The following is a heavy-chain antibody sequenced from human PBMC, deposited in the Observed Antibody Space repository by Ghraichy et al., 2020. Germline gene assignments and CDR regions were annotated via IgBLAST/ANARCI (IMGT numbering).Heavy chain of an antibody. CDR3: ARAGSGYGGHSYFYGMDV. J-gene: IGHJ6*02. V-gene: IGHV3-48*02. D-gene: IGHD5-12*01. CDR1: EFTFSKYG. CDR2: ISSSSTSI. Sequence: GGSLRLSCAASEFTFSKYGMNWVRQAPGKGLEWISYISSSSTSIYYADSVRGRFTMSRDNANNSLSLQMDSLRDEDTAVYHCARAGSGYGGHSYFYGMDVWGQGTTVPVSS.